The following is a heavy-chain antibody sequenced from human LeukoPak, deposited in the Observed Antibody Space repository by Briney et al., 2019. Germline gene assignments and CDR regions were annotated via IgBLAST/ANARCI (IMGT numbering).Heavy chain of an antibody. V-gene: IGHV3-21*01. D-gene: IGHD3-3*01. Sequence: GGSLRLSCAASGFTFSSYSMNWVRQAPEKGLELVSSISSGSSYIYYADSVKGRFTISRDYAKNSLYLQMNSLRAEDTAVYYSGRDRGSVLRFLEWLLGPDYWGQGTLVTVSS. CDR3: GRDRGSVLRFLEWLLGPDY. CDR1: GFTFSSYS. CDR2: ISSGSSYI. J-gene: IGHJ4*02.